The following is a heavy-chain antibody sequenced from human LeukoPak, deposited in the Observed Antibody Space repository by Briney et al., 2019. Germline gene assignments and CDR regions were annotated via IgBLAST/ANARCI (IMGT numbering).Heavy chain of an antibody. Sequence: SVKVSCKASGGTFSNYAISWVRQAPGQGLEWMGRIIPIFGTTNYAQKFQGRVTITTDESTSTAYLELSSLRSDDTAVYYCARGILSSGWFDYWGQGTLVTVSS. CDR2: IIPIFGTT. V-gene: IGHV1-69*05. CDR3: ARGILSSGWFDY. CDR1: GGTFSNYA. D-gene: IGHD6-19*01. J-gene: IGHJ4*02.